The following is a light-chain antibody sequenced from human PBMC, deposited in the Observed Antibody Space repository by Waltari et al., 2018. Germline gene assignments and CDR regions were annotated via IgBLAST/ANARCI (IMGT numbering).Light chain of an antibody. J-gene: IGKJ3*01. CDR1: QNISTH. CDR2: AAS. V-gene: IGKV3-15*01. CDR3: QQYNTWPS. Sequence: EIVMKQSPATLSVSPGERATLSCRASQNISTHLVWYQHNPGQAPRLLIYAASTRATGTPARFSGHGSGTEFTLTISSLQSEDFALYYCQQYNTWPSFGPGTKVDIK.